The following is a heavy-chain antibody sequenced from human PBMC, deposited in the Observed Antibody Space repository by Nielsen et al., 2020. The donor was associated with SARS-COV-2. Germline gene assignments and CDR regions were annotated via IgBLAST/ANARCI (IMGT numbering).Heavy chain of an antibody. D-gene: IGHD3-10*01. J-gene: IGHJ4*02. CDR3: AARGYYSSGSALGY. CDR2: IYYSGYS. V-gene: IGHV4-30-4*01. Sequence: PLSLTCTVSGASVSSGDYYWSWVRQPPGKGLEWIGFIYYSGYSRYNPSLKSRPTILLDTSTNQFSLRLRSVTAGDTASYYCAARGYYSSGSALGYWGQGILVTVSS. CDR1: GASVSSGDYY.